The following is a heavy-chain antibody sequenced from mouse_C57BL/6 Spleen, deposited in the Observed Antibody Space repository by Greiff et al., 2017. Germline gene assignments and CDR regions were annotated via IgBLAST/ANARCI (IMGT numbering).Heavy chain of an antibody. V-gene: IGHV1-18*01. CDR3: ARSWDGLAWFAY. CDR1: GYTFTDYN. J-gene: IGHJ3*01. CDR2: INPNNGGT. D-gene: IGHD4-1*01. Sequence: VQLQQSGPELVKPGASVKIPCKASGYTFTDYNMDCVKQSHGKSLEWIGDINPNNGGTIYNQKFKGKATLTVDKASSTADMELRSLTSEDTAVYYCARSWDGLAWFAYWGQGTLVTVSA.